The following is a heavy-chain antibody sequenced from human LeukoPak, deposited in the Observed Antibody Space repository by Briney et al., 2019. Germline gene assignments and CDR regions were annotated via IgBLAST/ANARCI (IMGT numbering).Heavy chain of an antibody. CDR1: GFTFSDAW. Sequence: GGSLRLSCTASGFTFSDAWMNWVRQAPGKGLEGVGRIKSKSDGGTTDYVTPVKGRFTISRDDSKTMLYLQMNSLKTEDTAVYYCPIGGLLFDYWGQGTLVTVSS. CDR3: PIGGLLFDY. CDR2: IKSKSDGGTT. V-gene: IGHV3-15*01. J-gene: IGHJ4*02. D-gene: IGHD2-15*01.